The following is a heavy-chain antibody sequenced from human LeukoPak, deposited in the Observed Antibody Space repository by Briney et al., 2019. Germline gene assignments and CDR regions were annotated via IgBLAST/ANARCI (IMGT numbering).Heavy chain of an antibody. J-gene: IGHJ3*02. Sequence: SETLSLTCTVSGGSISRNYWNWIRQPPGKGLEWIGNIYYSETTNYNPSLKSRVSISVDTSKNQFSLKLSSVTAADTAVYYCARDSRYFDWLSTGAFDIWGQGTMVTVSS. CDR1: GGSISRNY. V-gene: IGHV4-59*12. CDR3: ARDSRYFDWLSTGAFDI. CDR2: IYYSETT. D-gene: IGHD3-9*01.